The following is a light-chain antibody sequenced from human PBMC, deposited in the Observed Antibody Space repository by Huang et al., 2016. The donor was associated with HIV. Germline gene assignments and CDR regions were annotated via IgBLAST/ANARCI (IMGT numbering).Light chain of an antibody. CDR3: QQYNNWPGCT. Sequence: EIVMTQSPATLSVSPGETATVSCRASQSVSSNLAWYQQKPGQPPRLLRYGASSRADGSPARFGGSGSGTEFTLTISSLQAEDFEVYFCQQYNNWPGCTFGQGTKLEIK. J-gene: IGKJ2*02. V-gene: IGKV3-15*01. CDR1: QSVSSN. CDR2: GAS.